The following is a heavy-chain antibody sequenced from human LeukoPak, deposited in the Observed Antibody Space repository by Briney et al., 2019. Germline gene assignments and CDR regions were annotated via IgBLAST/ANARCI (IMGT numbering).Heavy chain of an antibody. D-gene: IGHD1/OR15-1a*01. CDR3: ARLGASYDNNVYR. V-gene: IGHV3-74*01. Sequence: GGSLRLSCTASTITLSNYWMHWVRQAPGKGPVWVSGIKTDGSFTTYADSVRGRFTISRDNAKNTVSLQMNSLRVDDTAIYKCARLGASYDNNVYRWGQGALVTVSS. J-gene: IGHJ5*02. CDR1: TITLSNYW. CDR2: IKTDGSFT.